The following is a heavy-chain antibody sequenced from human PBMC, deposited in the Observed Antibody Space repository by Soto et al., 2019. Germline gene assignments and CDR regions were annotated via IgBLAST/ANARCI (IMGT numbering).Heavy chain of an antibody. Sequence: QVQLVQSGAEVKKPGSSVKVSCKASGGTFSSYAISWVRQAPGQGLEWMGGIIPIFGKANYAQKFQGRVTITADESTRKAHMELSSLRPEDTAVYYCARTGGGNSSGSEFDLWGRGTLVTVSS. V-gene: IGHV1-69*01. CDR1: GGTFSSYA. CDR3: ARTGGGNSSGSEFDL. D-gene: IGHD3-22*01. CDR2: IIPIFGKA. J-gene: IGHJ2*01.